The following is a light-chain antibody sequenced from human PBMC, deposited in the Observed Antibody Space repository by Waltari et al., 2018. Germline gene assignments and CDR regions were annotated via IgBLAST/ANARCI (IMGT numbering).Light chain of an antibody. CDR3: SSYTSSSTLEV. V-gene: IGLV2-14*01. Sequence: QSALTQPASVSGSPGQSIPISCTGTSSDVGGLNYVSWYQQHPGKAPKLMIYEVSNRPSGVSNRFSGSKSGNTASLTISGLQAEDEADYYCSSYTSSSTLEVFGGGTKLTVL. CDR2: EVS. J-gene: IGLJ2*01. CDR1: SSDVGGLNY.